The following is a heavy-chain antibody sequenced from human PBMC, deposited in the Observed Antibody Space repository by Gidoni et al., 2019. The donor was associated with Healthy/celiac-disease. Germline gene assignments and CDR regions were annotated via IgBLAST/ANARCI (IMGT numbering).Heavy chain of an antibody. Sequence: QVQLVESGGGVVQPGRSLRLSCAASGFTFSRYAMHWVRQAPGKGLEWVAVISYDGSNKYYADSVKGRFTISRDNSKNTLYLQMNSLRAEDTAVYYCARSITMIVVVNGFDIWGQGTMVTVSS. CDR2: ISYDGSNK. CDR1: GFTFSRYA. J-gene: IGHJ3*02. D-gene: IGHD3-22*01. CDR3: ARSITMIVVVNGFDI. V-gene: IGHV3-30-3*01.